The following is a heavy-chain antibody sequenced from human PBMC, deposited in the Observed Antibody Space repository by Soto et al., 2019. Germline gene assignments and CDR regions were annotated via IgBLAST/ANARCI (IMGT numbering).Heavy chain of an antibody. V-gene: IGHV4-4*02. CDR1: SGSIFTTNW. CDR3: ARKPDVATAKVGGGYVFDV. CDR2: IYHSGSP. Sequence: QVQLQESGPGLVKPSGTLSLTCAASSGSIFTTNWWSWVRQSPGRGLQWIGDIYHSGSPKYNPSLNTRVGISIDKSKDRFFVHLTSVTAADTAVYYCARKPDVATAKVGGGYVFDVWGQGTMVTVSS. D-gene: IGHD3-16*01. J-gene: IGHJ3*01.